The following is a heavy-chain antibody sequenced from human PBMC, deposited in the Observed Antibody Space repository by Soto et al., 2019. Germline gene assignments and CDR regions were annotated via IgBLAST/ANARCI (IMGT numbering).Heavy chain of an antibody. D-gene: IGHD2-15*01. J-gene: IGHJ6*02. CDR1: GGTFSSYA. CDR3: ARGGYCSGGSCYSGGTYYYYGMDV. Sequence: QVQLVQSGAEVKKPGSSVKVSCKASGGTFSSYAISWVRQAPGQGLEWMGGIIPIFVTANYAQKFQGRVTITADESTSTAYMELSSLRSEDTAVYYCARGGYCSGGSCYSGGTYYYYGMDVWGQGTTVTVSS. V-gene: IGHV1-69*12. CDR2: IIPIFVTA.